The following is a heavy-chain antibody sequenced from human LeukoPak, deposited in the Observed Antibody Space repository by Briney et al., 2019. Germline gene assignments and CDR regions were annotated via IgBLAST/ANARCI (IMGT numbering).Heavy chain of an antibody. Sequence: GGSLRLSCAASGFTFSSCSMNWVRQAPGKGLEWVSSISSSSSYIYYADSVKGRFTISRDNAKNSLYLQMNSLRSEDTAVYYCARGSLWFGVPDPDYWGQGTLVTVSS. CDR2: ISSSSSYI. V-gene: IGHV3-21*04. CDR3: ARGSLWFGVPDPDY. J-gene: IGHJ4*02. CDR1: GFTFSSCS. D-gene: IGHD3-10*01.